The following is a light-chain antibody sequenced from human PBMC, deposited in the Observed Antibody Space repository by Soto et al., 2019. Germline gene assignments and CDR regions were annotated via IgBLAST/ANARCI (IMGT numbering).Light chain of an antibody. CDR1: QSVSIY. V-gene: IGKV3-20*01. J-gene: IGKJ2*01. CDR3: QQYGGSPLYT. Sequence: EIVLTQSPGTLSLSPGDRATLSCRASQSVSIYLAWYQQKPGQAPRLLIYDASNRVTGIPARFSGSGSGTDFTLTITRLEPEDFAVYYCQQYGGSPLYTFGQGTKVE. CDR2: DAS.